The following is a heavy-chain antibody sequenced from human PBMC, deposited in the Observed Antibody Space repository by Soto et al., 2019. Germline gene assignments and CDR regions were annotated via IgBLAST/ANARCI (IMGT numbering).Heavy chain of an antibody. CDR3: ARGRYYGSGSYYSDYYYGMDV. D-gene: IGHD3-10*01. CDR1: GFTFSSYD. V-gene: IGHV3-13*05. J-gene: IGHJ6*02. Sequence: GGSLRLSCAASGFTFSSYDMHWVRQTKGKGLGWVSAIGTAGDPYYPGSVKGRFTISRENAKNSLYLQMNSLRAGDTAVYYCARGRYYGSGSYYSDYYYGMDVWGQGTTVTVSS. CDR2: IGTAGDP.